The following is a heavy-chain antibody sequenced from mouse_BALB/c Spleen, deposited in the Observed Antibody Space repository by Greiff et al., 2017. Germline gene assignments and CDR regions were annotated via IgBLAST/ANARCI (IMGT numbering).Heavy chain of an antibody. Sequence: EVKVVESGGGLVKPGGSLKLSCAASGFTFSDYYMYWVRQTPEKRLEWVATISDGGSYTYYPDSVKGRFTISRDNAKNNLYLQMSSLKSEDTAMYYCAREGLSYAMDYWGQGTSVTVSS. CDR3: AREGLSYAMDY. CDR2: ISDGGSYT. D-gene: IGHD3-1*01. J-gene: IGHJ4*01. CDR1: GFTFSDYY. V-gene: IGHV5-4*02.